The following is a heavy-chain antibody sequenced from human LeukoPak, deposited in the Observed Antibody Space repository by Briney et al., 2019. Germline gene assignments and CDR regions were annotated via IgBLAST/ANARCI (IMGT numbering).Heavy chain of an antibody. Sequence: GESLQISCQSSGYRFTNYWIAWVRPMPGKGLEWIAIVYPRDSDTRYSPSFQGQVTVSADKSINTAYLQWSSLKASDTAMYYCTRPDSTGFYTDWGQGTLVTVSS. CDR1: GYRFTNYW. V-gene: IGHV5-51*01. CDR3: TRPDSTGFYTD. J-gene: IGHJ4*02. D-gene: IGHD3-22*01. CDR2: VYPRDSDT.